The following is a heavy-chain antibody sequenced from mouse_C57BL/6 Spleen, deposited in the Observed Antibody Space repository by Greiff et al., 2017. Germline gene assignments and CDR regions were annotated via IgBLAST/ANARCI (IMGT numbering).Heavy chain of an antibody. V-gene: IGHV1-62-2*01. CDR3: ARHEDPAITTVGYYAMDY. J-gene: IGHJ4*01. CDR2: FYPGSGSI. D-gene: IGHD1-1*01. Sequence: QVQLQQSGAELVKPGASVKLSCKASGYTFTEYTIHWVKQRSGQGLEWIGWFYPGSGSIKYNEKFKDKATLTADKSSSTVYMELSRLTSEDSAVYFCARHEDPAITTVGYYAMDYWGQGTSVTVSS. CDR1: GYTFTEYT.